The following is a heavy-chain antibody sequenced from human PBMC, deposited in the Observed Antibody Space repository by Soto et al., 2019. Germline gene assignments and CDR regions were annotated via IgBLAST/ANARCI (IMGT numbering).Heavy chain of an antibody. CDR2: TYSRSKWYN. CDR3: ARDGSGFHWYFDV. D-gene: IGHD6-19*01. V-gene: IGHV6-1*01. Sequence: QVQLQQSGPGLVKPSQTLSLMCDISGDSVSSVTATWSWIRQSPSRGLGWLGRTYSRSKWYNDYAMSVKGRIVITPDTAKNQVSLQLNSVTPEDTATYCCARDGSGFHWYFDVWGRGTLVTVSS. CDR1: GDSVSSVTAT. J-gene: IGHJ2*01.